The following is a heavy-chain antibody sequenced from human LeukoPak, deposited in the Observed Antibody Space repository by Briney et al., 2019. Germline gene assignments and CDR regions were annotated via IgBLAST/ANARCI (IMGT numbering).Heavy chain of an antibody. Sequence: ASVKVSCKASGYTFTGYYMHWVRQAPGQGLEWMGWINPNSGGTNYAQKFQGRVTMTRDTSISTAYMELSRLRSDDTAVYYCAKGFLDIVATITEWYFDLWGRGTLVTVSS. J-gene: IGHJ2*01. CDR3: AKGFLDIVATITEWYFDL. CDR1: GYTFTGYY. V-gene: IGHV1-2*02. D-gene: IGHD5-12*01. CDR2: INPNSGGT.